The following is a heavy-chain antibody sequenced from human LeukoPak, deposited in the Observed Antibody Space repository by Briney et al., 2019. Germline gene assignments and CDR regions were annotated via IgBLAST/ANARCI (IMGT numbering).Heavy chain of an antibody. D-gene: IGHD3-22*01. V-gene: IGHV1-58*02. J-gene: IGHJ3*02. Sequence: SVKVSCKASGFTFTSSAMQWVRQARGQRLEWIGWIVVGSGNTNYAQKFQERVTITRDMSTSTAYMELSSLRSEDTAVYYCAAAGYYYDSSGYHAFDIWGQGTMVTVSS. CDR2: IVVGSGNT. CDR3: AAAGYYYDSSGYHAFDI. CDR1: GFTFTSSA.